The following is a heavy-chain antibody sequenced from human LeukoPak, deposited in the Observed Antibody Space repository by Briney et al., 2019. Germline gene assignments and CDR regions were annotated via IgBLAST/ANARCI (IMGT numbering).Heavy chain of an antibody. CDR3: ARARQLWFPDDAFDI. J-gene: IGHJ3*02. Sequence: GASVKVSCKASGYTFTGYYMHWVRQAPGQGLEWMGWINPNSGGTNYAQKFQGRVTMTRDTSISTAYMELSRLRSVDTAVYYCARARQLWFPDDAFDIWGQGTMVTVSS. D-gene: IGHD5-18*01. V-gene: IGHV1-2*02. CDR1: GYTFTGYY. CDR2: INPNSGGT.